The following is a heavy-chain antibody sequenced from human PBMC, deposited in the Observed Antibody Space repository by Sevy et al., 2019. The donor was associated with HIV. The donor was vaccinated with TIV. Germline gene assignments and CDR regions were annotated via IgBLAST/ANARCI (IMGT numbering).Heavy chain of an antibody. CDR2: ISGPGLST. V-gene: IGHV3-23*01. Sequence: GGSMRLSCTASGFTFNTHAMTWVRQAPGKGVEWVSVISGPGLSTYYADSVKGRFTISRDNSKNTLYLQMNSLRVDDTATYYCAKALNPALESMIEVILRTLKGFDVWGQGTMVTVSS. CDR1: GFTFNTHA. D-gene: IGHD3-22*01. CDR3: AKALNPALESMIEVILRTLKGFDV. J-gene: IGHJ3*01.